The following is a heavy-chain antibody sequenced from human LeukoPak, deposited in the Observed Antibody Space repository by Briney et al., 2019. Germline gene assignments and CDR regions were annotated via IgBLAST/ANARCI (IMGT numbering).Heavy chain of an antibody. CDR3: ARGGDGYGDYGAGFDY. V-gene: IGHV3-48*03. J-gene: IGHJ4*02. CDR1: GFTFSSYE. D-gene: IGHD4-17*01. Sequence: PGGSLRLSCAASGFTFSSYEMNWVRQAPGKGLEWVSYISSSGSTIYYADSVKGRFTISRDNAKNSLYLQMNSLRAEDTAVYYCARGGDGYGDYGAGFDYWGQGTLVTVSS. CDR2: ISSSGSTI.